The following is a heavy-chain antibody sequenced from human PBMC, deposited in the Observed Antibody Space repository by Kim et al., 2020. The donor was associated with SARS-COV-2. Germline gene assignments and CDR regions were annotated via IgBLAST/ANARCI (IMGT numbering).Heavy chain of an antibody. V-gene: IGHV4-59*13. D-gene: IGHD4-17*01. CDR3: ARNNGDYTGNRYYSDGMDV. Sequence: SETLSLTCTVSGGSLSRYLLTWIRQPPGKGLEWIRHIYYTGSTDYSPSLRSRVTMSVDTSKNQFSLNLSSVTAADTAVYFCARNNGDYTGNRYYSDGMDV. CDR2: IYYTGST. CDR1: GGSLSRYL. J-gene: IGHJ6*01.